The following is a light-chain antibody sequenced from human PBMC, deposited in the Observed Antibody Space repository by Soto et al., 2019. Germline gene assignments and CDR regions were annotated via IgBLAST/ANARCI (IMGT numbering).Light chain of an antibody. J-gene: IGKJ4*01. V-gene: IGKV3-20*01. CDR2: GTL. CDR1: QTIGRNY. Sequence: EIVLTQSPGTLSLSPGETATLSCRASQTIGRNYLAWYQQKPGQAPQLLIFGTLTTATGIPDRFRGSGSGTDFTLTISRLEPEDFAVYYCQQYASSPALTFGGGTKVEIK. CDR3: QQYASSPALT.